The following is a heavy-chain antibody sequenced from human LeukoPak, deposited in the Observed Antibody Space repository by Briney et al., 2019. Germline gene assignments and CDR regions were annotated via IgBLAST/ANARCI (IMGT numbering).Heavy chain of an antibody. J-gene: IGHJ5*02. D-gene: IGHD5/OR15-5a*01. Sequence: PSETLSLTCAVFGGSFSDYSWTWIRQTPGKGLEWIGEINHRGGTNYNPSLKSRLTISVDTSKNQFSLNLTSVTAADTAVYYCARPLSTGGWFDPWGQGTLVTVSS. CDR3: ARPLSTGGWFDP. CDR1: GGSFSDYS. CDR2: INHRGGT. V-gene: IGHV4-34*01.